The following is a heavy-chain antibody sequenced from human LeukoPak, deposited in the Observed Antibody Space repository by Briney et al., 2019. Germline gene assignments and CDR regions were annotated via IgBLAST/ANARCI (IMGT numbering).Heavy chain of an antibody. CDR3: ARGPTRYYMDV. J-gene: IGHJ6*03. Sequence: SETLSLTCTVSGGSPSNYYWSWIRQPPGKGLEWIGYIFYSGSTNYNPSLKSRVTISIDTPKNQFSLNLSSVTAADTAVYYCARGPTRYYMDVWGKGTTVTVSS. CDR2: IFYSGST. V-gene: IGHV4-59*08. CDR1: GGSPSNYY.